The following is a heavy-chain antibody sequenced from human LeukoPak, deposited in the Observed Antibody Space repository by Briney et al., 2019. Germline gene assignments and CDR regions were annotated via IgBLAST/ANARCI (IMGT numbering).Heavy chain of an antibody. CDR1: GFTFSSYS. Sequence: PGGSLRLSCAASGFTFSSYSMNWVRQAPGKGLEWVSSISSSSYIYYADSVKGRFTISRDNAKNSLYLQMNSLRAEDTAVHYCARGGSGSYLDYWGQGTLVTVSS. CDR3: ARGGSGSYLDY. CDR2: ISSSSYI. V-gene: IGHV3-21*01. D-gene: IGHD1-26*01. J-gene: IGHJ4*02.